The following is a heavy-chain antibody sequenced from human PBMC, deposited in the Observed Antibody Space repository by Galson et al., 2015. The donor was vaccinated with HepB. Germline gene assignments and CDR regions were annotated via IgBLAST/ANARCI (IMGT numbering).Heavy chain of an antibody. CDR2: IKTDGSAK. J-gene: IGHJ4*02. Sequence: SLRLSCAASGFSFSSYWMSWVRQAPGKGLECVASIKTDGSAKQYVDSVKGRFTIFRDNARSPLFLQMNSLRGEDTAVYYCARDWAPASLWGQGTLVTVSS. V-gene: IGHV3-7*01. D-gene: IGHD3-16*01. CDR1: GFSFSSYW. CDR3: ARDWAPASL.